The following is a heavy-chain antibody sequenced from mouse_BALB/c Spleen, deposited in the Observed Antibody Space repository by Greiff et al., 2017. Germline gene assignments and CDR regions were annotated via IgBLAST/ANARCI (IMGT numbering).Heavy chain of an antibody. J-gene: IGHJ4*01. CDR3: ARWEYVNGAMDY. D-gene: IGHD2-10*02. Sequence: VKLQESGAELVRPGASVKLSCTASGYTFTNYGMAWVKQTPGHGLEWIGAIDPGGGYTAYNEKFKGQATLTADKSSSTAYMQLSSLTSEDSAVFYCARWEYVNGAMDYWGQGTAVTVSA. CDR1: GYTFTNYG. CDR2: IDPGGGYT. V-gene: IGHV1-15*01.